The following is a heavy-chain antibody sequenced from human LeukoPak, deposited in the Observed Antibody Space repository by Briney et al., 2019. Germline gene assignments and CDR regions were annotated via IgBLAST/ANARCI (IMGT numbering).Heavy chain of an antibody. J-gene: IGHJ4*02. CDR3: ARDDYYDSSGTFDY. CDR1: GYTFTSYG. Sequence: ASVKVSCKGSGYTFTSYGISWVRQPPGQGLEWVGWSSAYYGNTNYAQKPQGRVTMTTDTSTSTAYMELRSLRSDDTAVYYCARDDYYDSSGTFDYWGQGTLVTVSS. CDR2: SSAYYGNT. V-gene: IGHV1-18*01. D-gene: IGHD3-22*01.